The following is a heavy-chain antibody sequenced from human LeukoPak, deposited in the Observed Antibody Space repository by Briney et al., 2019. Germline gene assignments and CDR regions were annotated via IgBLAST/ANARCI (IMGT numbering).Heavy chain of an antibody. CDR2: ISSSSSTI. CDR1: GFTFSSYS. J-gene: IGHJ4*02. V-gene: IGHV3-48*04. Sequence: GGSLRLSCAASGFTFSSYSMNWVRQAPGKGLEWVSYISSSSSTIYHADSVKGRFTISRDNAKDSLYLQMNSLRAEDTAVYYCARATIVATSYWGQGTLVTVSS. CDR3: ARATIVATSY. D-gene: IGHD5-12*01.